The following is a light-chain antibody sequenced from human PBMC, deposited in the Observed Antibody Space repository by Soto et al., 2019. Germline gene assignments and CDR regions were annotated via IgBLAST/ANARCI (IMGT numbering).Light chain of an antibody. V-gene: IGKV1-9*01. CDR3: QQLESYPST. CDR2: AAS. Sequence: IQLNQYPSSLCESXGDRVTINCRARKGINTFLAWYQQKPGKAPKLXXYAASTLQSGGPSRFSGSRSATDFTRTISSLQPEDFATYYGQQLESYPSTFGGGTKVDIK. J-gene: IGKJ4*01. CDR1: KGINTF.